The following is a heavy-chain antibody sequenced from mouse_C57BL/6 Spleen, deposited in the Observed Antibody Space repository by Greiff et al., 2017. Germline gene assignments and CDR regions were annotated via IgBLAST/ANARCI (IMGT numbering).Heavy chain of an antibody. Sequence: VKLMESGAELVRPGASVTLSCKASGYTFTDYEMHWVKQTPVHGLEWIGAIDPETGGTAYNQKFKGKAILTADKSSSTAYMELRSLTSEDSAVYYCTRFYYDYDEVHFDVWGTGTTVTVSS. CDR1: GYTFTDYE. V-gene: IGHV1-15*01. D-gene: IGHD2-4*01. J-gene: IGHJ1*03. CDR2: IDPETGGT. CDR3: TRFYYDYDEVHFDV.